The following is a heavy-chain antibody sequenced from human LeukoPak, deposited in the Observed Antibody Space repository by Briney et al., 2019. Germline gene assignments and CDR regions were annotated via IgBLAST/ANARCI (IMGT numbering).Heavy chain of an antibody. CDR1: GGSISSRNW. CDR3: ARTFIGDNYYYYYMDV. CDR2: INHSGST. J-gene: IGHJ6*03. D-gene: IGHD3-10*01. V-gene: IGHV4-4*02. Sequence: SETLSLTCAVSGGSISSRNWWSWVRQPPGKGLEWIGEINHSGSTRYNPSLKSRVTISVDTSKNQLSLELSSVTAADTAVYYCARTFIGDNYYYYYMDVWGKGTTVTVSS.